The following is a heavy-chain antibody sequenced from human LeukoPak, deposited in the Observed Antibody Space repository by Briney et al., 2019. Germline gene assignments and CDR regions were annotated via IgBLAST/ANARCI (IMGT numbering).Heavy chain of an antibody. CDR2: INPNSGGT. D-gene: IGHD1-26*01. Sequence: ASVKVSCKASGYTFTGYYMHWVRQAPGQGLEWMGRINPNSGGTNYAQKFQGRVTMTRDTSISTAYMELSRLRSDDTAVYYCARDSGSYQRYDYWGQGTLVTVSS. CDR1: GYTFTGYY. J-gene: IGHJ4*02. CDR3: ARDSGSYQRYDY. V-gene: IGHV1-2*06.